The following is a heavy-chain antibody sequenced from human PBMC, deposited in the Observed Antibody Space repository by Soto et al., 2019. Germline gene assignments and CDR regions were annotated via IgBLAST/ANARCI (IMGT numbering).Heavy chain of an antibody. CDR2: IIPVFGTP. J-gene: IGHJ6*02. V-gene: IGHV1-69*12. CDR1: GGSLSNYG. CDR3: ARGDATKIVVTTYYAMDV. Sequence: QVQLVQSGAEVKKPGYSVKVSCKASGGSLSNYGISWVRQAPGQGLEWMGAIIPVFGTPNYAQKFQDRVTITADESTTTGYMEVRSLTSEDTAVYYCARGDATKIVVTTYYAMDVWGQGTTVTVSS. D-gene: IGHD3-22*01.